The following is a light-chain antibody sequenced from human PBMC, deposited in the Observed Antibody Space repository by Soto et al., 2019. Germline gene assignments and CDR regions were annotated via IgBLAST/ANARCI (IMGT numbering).Light chain of an antibody. Sequence: DIQMTQSPSSVSASVGDRVTITCRASQGIASSLAWYQQKPGKAPELLIHSASTLQDGVSSRFSGSGSGTDFTLTISSLQPEDFATYYCQQANTFPLTFGGGTKVEMK. CDR1: QGIASS. CDR3: QQANTFPLT. CDR2: SAS. J-gene: IGKJ4*01. V-gene: IGKV1-12*01.